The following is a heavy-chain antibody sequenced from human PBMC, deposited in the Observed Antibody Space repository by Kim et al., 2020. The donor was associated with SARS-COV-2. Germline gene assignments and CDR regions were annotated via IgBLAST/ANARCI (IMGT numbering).Heavy chain of an antibody. V-gene: IGHV4-34*01. CDR2: INHSGST. D-gene: IGHD1-26*01. Sequence: SETLSLTCAVYGGSFSGYYWSWIRQPPGKGLEWIGEINHSGSTNYNPSLKSRVTISVDTSKNQFSLKLSSVTAADTAVYYCARGPQWADAFDIWGQGTMVTVSS. J-gene: IGHJ3*02. CDR1: GGSFSGYY. CDR3: ARGPQWADAFDI.